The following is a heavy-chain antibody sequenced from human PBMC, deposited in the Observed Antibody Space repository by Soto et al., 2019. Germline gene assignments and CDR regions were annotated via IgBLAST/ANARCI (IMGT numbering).Heavy chain of an antibody. CDR1: GGSISSSSYY. CDR3: ARAPRYSSSWIPRWELWFDP. CDR2: IYYSGST. J-gene: IGHJ5*02. Sequence: SETLSLTCTVSGGSISSSSYYWGWIRQPPGKGLEWIGSIYYSGSTYYNPSLKSRVTISVDTSKNQFSLKLSSVTAADTAVYYCARAPRYSSSWIPRWELWFDPWGQGTLVTVSS. D-gene: IGHD6-13*01. V-gene: IGHV4-39*01.